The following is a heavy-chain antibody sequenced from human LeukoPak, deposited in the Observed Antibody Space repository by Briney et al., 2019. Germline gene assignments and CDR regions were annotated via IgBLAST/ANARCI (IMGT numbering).Heavy chain of an antibody. CDR2: GDYSGGT. Sequence: SETLSLTCIVSGDSFSSVKDYWAWIRQPPGKGLEWIASGDYSGGTYYNPSLESRVAISVDRSKNQFSLKLSSVTAADTAVYYCARTEYSSSLGGDWFDPWGQGTLVTVSS. D-gene: IGHD6-6*01. CDR3: ARTEYSSSLGGDWFDP. CDR1: GDSFSSVKDY. V-gene: IGHV4-39*07. J-gene: IGHJ5*02.